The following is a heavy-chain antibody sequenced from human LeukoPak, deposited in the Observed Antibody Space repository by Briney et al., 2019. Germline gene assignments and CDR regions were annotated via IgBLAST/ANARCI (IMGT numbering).Heavy chain of an antibody. CDR3: ARARVVGATTPFDY. V-gene: IGHV4-61*02. D-gene: IGHD1-26*01. CDR1: GGSISSGSYY. Sequence: SETLSLTCTVSGGSISSGSYYWSWIRQPAGKGLEWIGRIYTSGSTNYNPSLKSRVTISVDTSKNQFSLNLSSVTAADTAVYYCARARVVGATTPFDYWGQGTLVTVSS. J-gene: IGHJ4*02. CDR2: IYTSGST.